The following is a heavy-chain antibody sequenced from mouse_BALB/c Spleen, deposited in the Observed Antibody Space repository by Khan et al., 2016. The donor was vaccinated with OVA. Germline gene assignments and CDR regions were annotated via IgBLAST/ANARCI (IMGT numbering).Heavy chain of an antibody. CDR2: IYPGSDNT. J-gene: IGHJ3*01. CDR3: AREWAAWFPY. Sequence: QVQLQQSGAQLARPGASVRLSCKASGYTFTDYYINWMRQRTGEGLEWIGEIYPGSDNTYYNEKFKDRATLTADKSSSTAYMHLSSLTSAYSAVYFCAREWAAWFPYWGQGTLVTVSA. CDR1: GYTFTDYY. V-gene: IGHV1-77*01.